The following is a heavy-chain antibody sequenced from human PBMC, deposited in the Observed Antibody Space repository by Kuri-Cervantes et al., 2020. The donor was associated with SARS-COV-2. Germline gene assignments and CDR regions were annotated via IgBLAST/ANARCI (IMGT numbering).Heavy chain of an antibody. CDR3: ARDRSTVDGMDV. CDR1: GYTFTNNG. CDR2: ISAYNGNT. D-gene: IGHD4-11*01. Sequence: ASVKVSCKASGYTFTNNGISWVRQAPGQGLEWMGWISAYNGNTNYAQKLQGRVTITADKSTSTAYMELTSLRSEDTAVYYCARDRSTVDGMDVWGQGTTVTVSS. V-gene: IGHV1-18*01. J-gene: IGHJ6*02.